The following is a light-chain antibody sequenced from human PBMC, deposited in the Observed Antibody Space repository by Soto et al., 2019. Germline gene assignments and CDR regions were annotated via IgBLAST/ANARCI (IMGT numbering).Light chain of an antibody. CDR2: GAS. CDR1: QSVSSSY. J-gene: IGKJ2*01. Sequence: EIVLTQSPGTLSLSPGERATLSCWASQSVSSSYLAWYQQKPGQAPRLLIYGASSRATGIPDRFSGSGSETDFTLTISRLEPEDFAVYYCQQYGGSANTFGQGTKLEIK. V-gene: IGKV3-20*01. CDR3: QQYGGSANT.